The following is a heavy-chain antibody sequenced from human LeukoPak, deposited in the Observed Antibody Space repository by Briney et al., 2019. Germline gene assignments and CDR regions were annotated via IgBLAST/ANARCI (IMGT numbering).Heavy chain of an antibody. CDR3: ARVGYNDYDLDY. Sequence: LPGGSLRLSCAASTFTFSRYWMSWVRQAPGKGLEWVANINEGANANYYVDSVKGRFTISRDNAKNSLYLQMNSLRVEDTAVYYCARVGYNDYDLDYWGQGALVTVSS. V-gene: IGHV3-7*01. CDR1: TFTFSRYW. D-gene: IGHD5-12*01. CDR2: INEGANAN. J-gene: IGHJ4*02.